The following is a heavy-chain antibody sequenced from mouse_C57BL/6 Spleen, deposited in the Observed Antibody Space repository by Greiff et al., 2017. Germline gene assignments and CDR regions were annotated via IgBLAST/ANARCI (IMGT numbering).Heavy chain of an antibody. J-gene: IGHJ1*03. Sequence: EVQRVESGGGLVKPGGSLKLSCAASGFTFSSYAMSWVRQTPEKRLGWVATISDGGSYTYYPDNVKGRFTISRDNAKNNLYLQMSHLKSEDTAMYYCARDRDYGSSYSYWYFDVWGTGTTVTVSS. D-gene: IGHD1-1*01. CDR2: ISDGGSYT. CDR3: ARDRDYGSSYSYWYFDV. CDR1: GFTFSSYA. V-gene: IGHV5-4*01.